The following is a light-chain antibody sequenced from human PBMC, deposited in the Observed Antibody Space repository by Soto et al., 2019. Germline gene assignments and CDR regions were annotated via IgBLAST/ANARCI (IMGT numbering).Light chain of an antibody. V-gene: IGKV1-12*01. Sequence: DIQMTQSPSSVSASVGDRVTLTCRASQGIGDRLAWYQQKPGKVPQLLIYFASTLGSGVPSRFSGSGSGTDFILTINPLQADDFAPYYCLHTYSFPRTFGQGTKVEIK. J-gene: IGKJ1*01. CDR3: LHTYSFPRT. CDR2: FAS. CDR1: QGIGDR.